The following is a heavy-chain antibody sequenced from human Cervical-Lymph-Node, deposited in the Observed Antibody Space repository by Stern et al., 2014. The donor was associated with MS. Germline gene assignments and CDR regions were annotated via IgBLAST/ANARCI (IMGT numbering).Heavy chain of an antibody. V-gene: IGHV3-11*01. J-gene: IGHJ5*01. CDR1: GLSFNDFY. CDR2: IGRSGDNK. Sequence: VQLVESGGGLVKPGGSLRLSCAASGLSFNDFYMSWIRQAPGKGLEWVAYIGRSGDNKYYAYSVKGRFTVSRDNAKSSLYLQMNSLRDDDTAIFYCAKGGSSWFDSWGRGTLVIVSS. CDR3: AKGGSSWFDS. D-gene: IGHD3-16*01.